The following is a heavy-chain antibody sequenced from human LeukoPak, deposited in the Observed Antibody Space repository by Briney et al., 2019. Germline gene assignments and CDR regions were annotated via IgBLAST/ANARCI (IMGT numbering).Heavy chain of an antibody. J-gene: IGHJ4*02. CDR1: GYSISSGYY. CDR2: IYHSGST. V-gene: IGHV4-38-2*02. D-gene: IGHD3-3*01. CDR3: ARGTYYDFWSAYHPLY. Sequence: SETLSLTCTVSGYSISSGYYWGWIRQPPGKGLEWIGSIYHSGSTYYNPSLKSRVTISVDTSKNQFSLKLRSVTAADTAVYYCARGTYYDFWSAYHPLYWGQGTLVTVSS.